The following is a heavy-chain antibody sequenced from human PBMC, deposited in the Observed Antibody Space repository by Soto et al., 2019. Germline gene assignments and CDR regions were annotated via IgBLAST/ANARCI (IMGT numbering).Heavy chain of an antibody. J-gene: IGHJ6*03. V-gene: IGHV4-59*01. CDR3: AGYSSSWYYCYYYMDV. CDR2: IYYSGST. CDR1: GGSISSYY. D-gene: IGHD6-13*01. Sequence: SETLSLTCTVSGGSISSYYWSWIRQPPGKGLEWIGYIYYSGSTNYNPSLKSRVTISVDTSKNQFSLKLSSVTAADTAVYYCAGYSSSWYYCYYYMDVWGKGTTVTVSS.